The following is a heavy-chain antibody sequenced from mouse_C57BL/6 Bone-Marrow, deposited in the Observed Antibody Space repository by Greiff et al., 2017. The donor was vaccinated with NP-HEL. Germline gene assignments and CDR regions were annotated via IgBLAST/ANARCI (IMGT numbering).Heavy chain of an antibody. CDR1: GYTFTSYG. CDR3: ARGALGYYFDY. V-gene: IGHV1-81*01. J-gene: IGHJ2*01. D-gene: IGHD3-3*01. CDR2: IYPRSGNT. Sequence: VKLQESGAELARPGASVKLSCKASGYTFTSYGISWVKQRTGQGLEWIGEIYPRSGNTYYNEKFKGKATLTADKSSSTAYMELRSLTSEDSAVYFCARGALGYYFDYWGQGTTLTVSS.